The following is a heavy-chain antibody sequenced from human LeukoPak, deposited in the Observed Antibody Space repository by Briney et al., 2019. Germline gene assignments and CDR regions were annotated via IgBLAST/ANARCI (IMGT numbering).Heavy chain of an antibody. D-gene: IGHD4-23*01. CDR1: GFTFSSYG. J-gene: IGHJ6*02. Sequence: PGGSLRLSCAASGFTFSSYGMHWVRQAPGKGLEWVAVIWYDGSNKYYADSVKGRFTISRDSSKNTLYLQMNSLRAEDTAVYCCARGDGGGPMAYYYYGMDVWGQGTTVTVSS. CDR2: IWYDGSNK. CDR3: ARGDGGGPMAYYYYGMDV. V-gene: IGHV3-33*01.